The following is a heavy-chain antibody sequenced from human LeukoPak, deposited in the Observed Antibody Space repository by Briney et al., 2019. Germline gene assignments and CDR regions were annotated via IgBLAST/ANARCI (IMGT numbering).Heavy chain of an antibody. CDR1: GFTFSSYA. V-gene: IGHV3-23*01. Sequence: PGGSLRLSCAASGFTFSSYAMSWVRQAPGKGLEWVSGISGSGGNTYYADSVKGRFTISRDNSKNTPYLQMNSLRAEDTAVYYCAKPGCSGGSCYRPPDYWGQGTLVTVSS. J-gene: IGHJ4*02. CDR3: AKPGCSGGSCYRPPDY. CDR2: ISGSGGNT. D-gene: IGHD2-15*01.